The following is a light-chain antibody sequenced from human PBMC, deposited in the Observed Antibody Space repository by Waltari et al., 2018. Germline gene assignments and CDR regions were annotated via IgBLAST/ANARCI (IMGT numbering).Light chain of an antibody. Sequence: AIQMTQSPSSRSASVGDRVTITCRARQGIRNDLGWYQQKPGKAPNLLIYAASSLRSGVPSRFSGSGSGTDFTLTISSLQPEDFATYYCLQDYNYPWTFGQGTQVEIK. V-gene: IGKV1-6*01. CDR1: QGIRND. J-gene: IGKJ1*01. CDR3: LQDYNYPWT. CDR2: AAS.